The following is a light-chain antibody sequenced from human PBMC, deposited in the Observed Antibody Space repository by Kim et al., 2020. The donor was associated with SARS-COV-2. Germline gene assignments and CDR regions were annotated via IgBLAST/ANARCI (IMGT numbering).Light chain of an antibody. CDR2: GAS. Sequence: WAPGEMPTPSCRPSQSFATCFSWYQQRPGQAPRLRVYGASSRATGIPDRFSGSGSLTGFTRSISRLEPVDFAVYYCQQFGTSPQTFGQGTKVDIK. CDR3: QQFGTSPQT. CDR1: QSFATC. J-gene: IGKJ1*01. V-gene: IGKV3-20*01.